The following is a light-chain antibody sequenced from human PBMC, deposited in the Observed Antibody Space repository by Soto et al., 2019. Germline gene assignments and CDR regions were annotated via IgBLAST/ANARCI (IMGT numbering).Light chain of an antibody. CDR1: QDISNH. Sequence: DIQMTQSPSSLSASVGDRVTITCRASQDISNHLAWFQQKPGKAPKSLISAASSLQSGVPSKFSGSGSGTDFTLTIRSLQPEDFATYYCQQYNSYPVSFGGGTKVEIK. V-gene: IGKV1-16*02. CDR3: QQYNSYPVS. J-gene: IGKJ4*01. CDR2: AAS.